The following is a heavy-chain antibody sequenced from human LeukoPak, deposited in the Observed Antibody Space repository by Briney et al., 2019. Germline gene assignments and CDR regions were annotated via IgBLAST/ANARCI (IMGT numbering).Heavy chain of an antibody. CDR1: GFTFSSYR. CDR2: INSDGSST. V-gene: IGHV3-74*01. Sequence: GGSLRLSCAASGFTFSSYRMHWVRQAPGKGLVRVSHINSDGSSTNYADSVKGRFTISRDNAKNTLFLQMNSLRAEDTAVYYCARDNGWYDFDYWGQGTLVTVSS. CDR3: ARDNGWYDFDY. J-gene: IGHJ4*02. D-gene: IGHD6-19*01.